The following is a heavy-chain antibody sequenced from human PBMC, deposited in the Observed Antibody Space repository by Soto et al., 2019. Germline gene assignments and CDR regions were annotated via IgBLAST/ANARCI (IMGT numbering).Heavy chain of an antibody. CDR2: IYPGDSDT. J-gene: IGHJ2*01. D-gene: IGHD3-10*01. Sequence: EVQLVQSGAEVKKPGESLKISCKGSGYNFTNYWIGWVRQMPGKGLEWMGIIYPGDSDTRYSPSFRGQVTISADKSISTAYLQWSSLKASDTAMHYCARFVSSASGSYSYWYFDLWGRGTLVTVSS. CDR1: GYNFTNYW. CDR3: ARFVSSASGSYSYWYFDL. V-gene: IGHV5-51*01.